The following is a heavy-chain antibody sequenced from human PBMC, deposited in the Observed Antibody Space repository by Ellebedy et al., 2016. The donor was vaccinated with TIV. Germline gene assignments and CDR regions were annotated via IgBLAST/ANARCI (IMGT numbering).Heavy chain of an antibody. CDR2: QHSTDIP. V-gene: IGHV3-53*01. D-gene: IGHD2-8*02. J-gene: IGHJ1*01. CDR1: GFTVSSNY. CDR3: ARPDCSDRSCYSFFNH. Sequence: GESLKISCVASGFTVSSNYMFWVRQAPGKGLEWVALQHSTDIPYYADSVRGRFTVSRDDSQNKLFLQMNNLRGDDTAVYYCARPDCSDRSCYSFFNHWGQGTLVTVSS.